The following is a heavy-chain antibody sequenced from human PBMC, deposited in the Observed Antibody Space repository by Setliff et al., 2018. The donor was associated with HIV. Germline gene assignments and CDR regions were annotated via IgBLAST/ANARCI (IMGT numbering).Heavy chain of an antibody. D-gene: IGHD3-3*01. CDR1: GYSISSGYY. J-gene: IGHJ4*02. CDR2: FYHSGST. Sequence: SETLSLICAVSGYSISSGYYWGWVRQPSEKGLEWIGSFYHSGSTYYNPSLKSRVTISVDTSKNQFSLKLSSVTAADTAVYYCARAPIAIFGVIIIPVYFDYWGQGTLVTVS. V-gene: IGHV4-38-2*01. CDR3: ARAPIAIFGVIIIPVYFDY.